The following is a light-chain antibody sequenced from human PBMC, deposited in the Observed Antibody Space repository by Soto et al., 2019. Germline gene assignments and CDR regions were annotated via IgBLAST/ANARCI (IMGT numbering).Light chain of an antibody. J-gene: IGKJ1*01. Sequence: IGIKQSPATLSLSTGARATLSCRASQSVSYYLGWYQQKPGQAPRLLTSGASNWATGIPDRFSGSGSGTDFTLTISRLEPEDFAVYYCQQYDSSPRAFGQGTKVDIK. CDR2: GAS. CDR3: QQYDSSPRA. V-gene: IGKV3-20*01. CDR1: QSVSYY.